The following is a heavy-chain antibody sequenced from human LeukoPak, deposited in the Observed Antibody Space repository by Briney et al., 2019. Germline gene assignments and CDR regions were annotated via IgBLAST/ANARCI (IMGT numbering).Heavy chain of an antibody. CDR2: IYYSGST. CDR1: GGSISSGGYY. Sequence: SETLSLTCTVSGGSISSGGYYWSWIRQHPGKGLEWIGYIYYSGSTYYNPSLKSRVTISVDTSKNQFSLKLSSVTAADTAVYYCARDGRGEDSGFFFDYWGQGTLVTVSS. J-gene: IGHJ4*02. D-gene: IGHD3-22*01. CDR3: ARDGRGEDSGFFFDY. V-gene: IGHV4-31*03.